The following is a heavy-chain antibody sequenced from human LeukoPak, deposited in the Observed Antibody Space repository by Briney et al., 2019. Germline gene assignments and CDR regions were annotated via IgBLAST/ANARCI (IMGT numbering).Heavy chain of an antibody. V-gene: IGHV4-59*08. CDR2: IYYSGST. J-gene: IGHJ5*02. CDR1: GGSISSYY. D-gene: IGHD6-13*01. Sequence: PSETLSLTCTVSGGSISSYYWSWIRQPPGKGLEWIGYIYYSGSTSYNPSLKSRVTISVDTSKNQFSLKLSSVTAADTAVYYCAAAAGIWFDPWGQGTLVTVSS. CDR3: AAAAGIWFDP.